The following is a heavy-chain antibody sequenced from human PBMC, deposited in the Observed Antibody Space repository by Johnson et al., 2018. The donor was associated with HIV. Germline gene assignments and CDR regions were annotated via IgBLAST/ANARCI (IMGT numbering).Heavy chain of an antibody. J-gene: IGHJ3*02. CDR2: ISYDGSNK. V-gene: IGHV3-30-3*01. D-gene: IGHD1-7*01. CDR1: GFTFSSYA. Sequence: VQLVESGGGVVQPGRSLRLSCAASGFTFSSYAMHWVRQAPGKGLEWVAVISYDGSNKYYADSVKGRFTISRDNSKNTLYLQINSLRAEDTAVYYCARGTGTTSAVFVAFDIWGQGTMVTVSS. CDR3: ARGTGTTSAVFVAFDI.